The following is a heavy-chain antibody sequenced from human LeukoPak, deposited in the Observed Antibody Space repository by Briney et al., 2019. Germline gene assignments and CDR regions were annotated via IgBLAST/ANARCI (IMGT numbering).Heavy chain of an antibody. CDR2: ISSSSSNI. J-gene: IGHJ5*02. V-gene: IGHV3-21*01. Sequence: GGSLRLSCAASGFTFSSYTMNWVRQVPGKGLEWVSSISSSSSNIYYADSVKGRFTISRDNAMKSLYLQMNGLRAEDTAVYYCARGREGIAARWWVEEPRWYFFDPWGQGTLVTVSS. D-gene: IGHD6-6*01. CDR3: ARGREGIAARWWVEEPRWYFFDP. CDR1: GFTFSSYT.